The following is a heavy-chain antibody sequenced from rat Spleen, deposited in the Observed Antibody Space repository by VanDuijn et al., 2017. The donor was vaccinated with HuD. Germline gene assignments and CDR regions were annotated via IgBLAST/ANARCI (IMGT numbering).Heavy chain of an antibody. Sequence: EVQLAESGGGLVQPGRSMKLSCAASGFTFSNYGMAWVRQAPKKGLEWVAYISFDGGSTYYRDSVKGRFTISRDNAKSTLYLQMDSLRSEDTATYYCTTVDYGYNYWGQGVMVTVSS. V-gene: IGHV5-27*01. CDR1: GFTFSNYG. J-gene: IGHJ2*01. CDR3: TTVDYGYNY. CDR2: ISFDGGST. D-gene: IGHD1-9*01.